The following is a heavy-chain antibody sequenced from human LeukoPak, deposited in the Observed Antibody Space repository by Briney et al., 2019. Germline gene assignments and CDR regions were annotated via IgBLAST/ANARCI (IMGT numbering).Heavy chain of an antibody. CDR2: IRYDGSNK. Sequence: GGSLRLSCAASGFTFSSYGMHWVRQATGKGLEWVAFIRYDGSNKYYADSVKGRFTIYRDNSKNTLYLQMNSLRAEDTAVYYCAKGGFLEWSWSFDYWGQGTLVTVSS. J-gene: IGHJ4*02. CDR3: AKGGFLEWSWSFDY. CDR1: GFTFSSYG. D-gene: IGHD3-3*01. V-gene: IGHV3-30*02.